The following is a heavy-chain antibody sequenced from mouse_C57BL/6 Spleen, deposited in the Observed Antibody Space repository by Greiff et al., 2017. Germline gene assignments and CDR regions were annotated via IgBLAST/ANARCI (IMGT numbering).Heavy chain of an antibody. J-gene: IGHJ3*01. Sequence: EVQLQQSGPELVKPGASVKMSCKASGYTFTDYNMHWVKQSHGKSLEWIGYINPNNGGTSYNQKFKGKATLTVNKSSSTAYMELRSLTSEDSAVYYCARGEIYYDYDGFAYWGQGTLVTVSA. CDR1: GYTFTDYN. V-gene: IGHV1-22*01. CDR2: INPNNGGT. D-gene: IGHD2-4*01. CDR3: ARGEIYYDYDGFAY.